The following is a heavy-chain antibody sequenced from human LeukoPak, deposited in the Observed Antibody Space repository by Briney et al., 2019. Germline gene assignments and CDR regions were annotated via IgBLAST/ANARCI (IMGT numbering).Heavy chain of an antibody. J-gene: IGHJ5*02. CDR2: ISSSGSTI. D-gene: IGHD2-2*02. V-gene: IGHV3-11*01. CDR1: GFTFSDYY. Sequence: GGSLRLSCAASGFTFSDYYMSWIRQAPGKGLEWVSYISSSGSTIYYADSVKGRFTISRDNAKNSLYLQMNSLRAEDTAVYYCARVIGASLYSGMGGNWFDPWGQGTLVTVSS. CDR3: ARVIGASLYSGMGGNWFDP.